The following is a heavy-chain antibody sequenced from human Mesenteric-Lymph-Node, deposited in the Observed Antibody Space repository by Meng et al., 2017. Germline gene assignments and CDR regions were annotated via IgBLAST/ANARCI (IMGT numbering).Heavy chain of an antibody. CDR2: FSWDGGRI. Sequence: SLKISCATSGFTFDDYAMHWVRQAPGKGLEWVSGFSWDGGRIAYADSVKGRFTVSRDNAKNTVFLQINSLRAEDTAVYYCASASMPWFWGQGTLVTVSS. J-gene: IGHJ4*02. CDR3: ASASMPWF. V-gene: IGHV3-9*01. D-gene: IGHD2/OR15-2a*01. CDR1: GFTFDDYA.